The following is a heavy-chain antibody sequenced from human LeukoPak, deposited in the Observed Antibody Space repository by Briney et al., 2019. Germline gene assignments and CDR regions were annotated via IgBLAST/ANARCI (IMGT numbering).Heavy chain of an antibody. D-gene: IGHD3-22*01. CDR1: GGSISSGDYY. CDR2: IYYSGST. CDR3: ARGLYDSSGYYYRVWFDP. Sequence: PSQTLYLTCTVSGGSISSGDYYWSWIRQPPGKGLEWIGYIYYSGSTYYNPSLKSRVTISVDTSKNQFSLKLSSVTAADTAVYYCARGLYDSSGYYYRVWFDPWGQGTPVTVSS. V-gene: IGHV4-30-4*01. J-gene: IGHJ5*02.